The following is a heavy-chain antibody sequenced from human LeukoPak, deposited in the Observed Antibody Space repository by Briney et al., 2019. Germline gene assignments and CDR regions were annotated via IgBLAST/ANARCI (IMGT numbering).Heavy chain of an antibody. J-gene: IGHJ6*03. CDR2: IYSGGST. CDR1: EFTVSVNY. CDR3: ARASYGSGISYYYYYMDV. V-gene: IGHV3-53*01. Sequence: GGSLRLSCAASEFTVSVNYMSWVRQAPGKGLEWVSVIYSGGSTYYADSVKGRFTISRDNSKNTLYLQMNSLRAEDTAVYYCARASYGSGISYYYYYMDVWGKGTTVTISS. D-gene: IGHD3-10*01.